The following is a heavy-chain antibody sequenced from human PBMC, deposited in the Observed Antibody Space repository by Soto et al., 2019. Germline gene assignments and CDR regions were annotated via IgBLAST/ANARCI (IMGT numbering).Heavy chain of an antibody. V-gene: IGHV3-15*07. CDR2: IKSKTEGGTT. J-gene: IGHJ4*02. CDR1: GFTFSNAW. Sequence: EVQLVESGGGLVKPGGSLRLSCAASGFTFSNAWMNWVRQAPGKGLEWVGRIKSKTEGGTTDYAAPVKGRFTISRDDSKNTLYLQMNSLKTEDTAVYYCTTVMFRWLVPDYWGQGTLVTVSS. D-gene: IGHD6-19*01. CDR3: TTVMFRWLVPDY.